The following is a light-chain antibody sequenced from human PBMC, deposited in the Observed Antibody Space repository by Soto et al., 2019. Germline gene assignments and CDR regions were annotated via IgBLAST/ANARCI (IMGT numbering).Light chain of an antibody. J-gene: IGKJ1*01. V-gene: IGKV1-5*01. CDR3: QQYQSYSRT. CDR1: QSISSW. CDR2: DAS. Sequence: DIKMTQSPSTLSASVGDRVTIPCRASQSISSWLAWYQQKPGKAPKLLIYDASSLESGVPSRFSGSGSGTEFTLTISSLQPDDFATYYCQQYQSYSRTFGQGTKVDIK.